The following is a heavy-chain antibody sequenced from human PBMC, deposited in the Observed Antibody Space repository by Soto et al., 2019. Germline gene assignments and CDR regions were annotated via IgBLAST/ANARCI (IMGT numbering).Heavy chain of an antibody. CDR3: TTENIVVVPGDHYYYNYGMDV. J-gene: IGHJ6*02. V-gene: IGHV3-15*01. CDR2: VKSKTDGGTT. D-gene: IGHD2-2*01. Sequence: GGSLRLSCAASGFTFSDAWMTWVRQAPGKGLEWVGRVKSKTDGGTTDYAAPVKGRFTISRDDSKNTLSLQMNSLKTEDTAVYYCTTENIVVVPGDHYYYNYGMDVCGQGTSVTLSS. CDR1: GFTFSDAW.